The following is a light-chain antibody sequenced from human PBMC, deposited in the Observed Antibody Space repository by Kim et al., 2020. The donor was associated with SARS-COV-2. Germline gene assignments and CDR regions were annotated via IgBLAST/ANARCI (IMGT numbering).Light chain of an antibody. CDR3: QQYNDWHT. J-gene: IGKJ2*01. CDR2: AAS. CDR1: QSVSTN. Sequence: RSVSPGERATLACRASQSVSTNVAWYQQKRGQATRLLIYAASTRATGVPARFSGSGSGTEFTLSISSLQSEDSAVYYCQQYNDWHTFGQGTKLEI. V-gene: IGKV3-15*01.